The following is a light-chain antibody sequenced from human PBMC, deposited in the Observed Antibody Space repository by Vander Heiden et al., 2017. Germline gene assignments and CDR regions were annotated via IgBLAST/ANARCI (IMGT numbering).Light chain of an antibody. CDR1: QSSSSY. J-gene: IGKJ3*01. Sequence: DIQMTQSPSSLSASVRDRVTITCRASQSSSSYLNWYQQKPGKAPKLLIYAASSLQSGVPSRFSGSGSGTDFTLTISSLQPEDFATYYCQQSYSTLFTFGPGTKVDIK. V-gene: IGKV1-39*01. CDR3: QQSYSTLFT. CDR2: AAS.